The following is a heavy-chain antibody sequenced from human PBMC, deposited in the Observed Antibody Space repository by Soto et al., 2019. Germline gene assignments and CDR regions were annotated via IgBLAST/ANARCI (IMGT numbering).Heavy chain of an antibody. D-gene: IGHD2-21*01. CDR3: ARQEEHIVVVNS. J-gene: IGHJ5*02. CDR2: INPNSGGT. V-gene: IGHV1-2*02. CDR1: GYTFTGYY. Sequence: ASVKVSCKASGYTFTGYYMHWVRQAPGQGLEWMGWINPNSGGTNYAQKFQGRVTMTRDTSISTAYMELSRLRSDDTAVYYCARQEEHIVVVNSWGQGTLVTVSS.